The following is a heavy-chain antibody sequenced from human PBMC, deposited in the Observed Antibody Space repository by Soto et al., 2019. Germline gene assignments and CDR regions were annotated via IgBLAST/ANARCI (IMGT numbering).Heavy chain of an antibody. Sequence: QVQLQQWGAGLLTPSETLSLTCAVYGGSFSGYYWSWIRQPPGKGLEWIGEINHSGSTNYNPALKSRVTISVDTSKNQFSLKLSSVTAADTAVYYCARGRIRVGYYRSGISRPLDYWGQGTLVTVSS. CDR1: GGSFSGYY. J-gene: IGHJ4*02. CDR2: INHSGST. CDR3: ARGRIRVGYYRSGISRPLDY. V-gene: IGHV4-34*01. D-gene: IGHD3-10*01.